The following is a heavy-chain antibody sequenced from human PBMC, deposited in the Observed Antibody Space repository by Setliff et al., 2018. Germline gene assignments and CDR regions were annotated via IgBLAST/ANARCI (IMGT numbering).Heavy chain of an antibody. CDR1: GYSFSESI. D-gene: IGHD2-8*01. J-gene: IGHJ4*02. V-gene: IGHV1-18*01. Sequence: ASVKVSCKASGYSFSESIVSWVRQAPGLGLEWMGWISAYNGKTYSAQKFQDRVTLTTHTSTNMGYLELRDLRSDDTAVYYCLRLVRYCTKIACQATPGDEVWGLGTLVTVSS. CDR2: ISAYNGKT. CDR3: LRLVRYCTKIACQATPGDEV.